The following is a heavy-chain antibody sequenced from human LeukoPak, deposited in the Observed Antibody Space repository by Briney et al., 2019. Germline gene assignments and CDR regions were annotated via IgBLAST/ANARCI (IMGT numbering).Heavy chain of an antibody. J-gene: IGHJ4*02. CDR1: GGTFSSYA. CDR2: IIPIFGTA. CDR3: ARVASLYGGNEGY. Sequence: SVKVSCKASGGTFSSYAISWVRQAPGQGLEWMGGIIPIFGTANYAQKFQGGVTITADKSTSTAYMELSSLRSEDTAVYYCARVASLYGGNEGYWGQGTLVTVSS. D-gene: IGHD4-23*01. V-gene: IGHV1-69*06.